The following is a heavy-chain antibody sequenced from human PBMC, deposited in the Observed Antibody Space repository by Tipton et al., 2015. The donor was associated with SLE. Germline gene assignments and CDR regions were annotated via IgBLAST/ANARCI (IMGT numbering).Heavy chain of an antibody. Sequence: VSGGSISSGSYYWSWIRQPAGKGLEWIGYIYTSGSTNYNPSLKSRVTISVDTSKNQFSLKLSSVTAADTAVYYCARFIPMIVVPPYSKTDAFDIWGQGTMVTVSS. V-gene: IGHV4-61*09. J-gene: IGHJ3*02. CDR1: GGSISSGSYY. CDR2: IYTSGST. D-gene: IGHD3-22*01. CDR3: ARFIPMIVVPPYSKTDAFDI.